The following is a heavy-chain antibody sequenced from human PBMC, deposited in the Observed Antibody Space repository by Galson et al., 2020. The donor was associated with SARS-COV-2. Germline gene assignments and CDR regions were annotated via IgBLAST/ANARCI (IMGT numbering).Heavy chain of an antibody. CDR1: GFTFSNYA. D-gene: IGHD6-13*01. J-gene: IGHJ4*02. CDR2: ISGDGDNT. CDR3: AKGRSTLPAAAYNY. Sequence: GESLKISCAASGFTFSNYAMTWVRQAPGKGLEWVSTISGDGDNTYYADSVKGRFTISRDNSKNTLYLQMNSLRAEDTAIYFCAKGRSTLPAAAYNYWGRGTLVTVSS. V-gene: IGHV3-23*01.